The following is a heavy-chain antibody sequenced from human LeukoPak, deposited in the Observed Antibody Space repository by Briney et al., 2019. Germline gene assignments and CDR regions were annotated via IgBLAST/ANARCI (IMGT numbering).Heavy chain of an antibody. CDR3: ARHSYYYNSSDFYYFFYY. CDR1: RVSISRPSNY. CDR2: IYYSGST. J-gene: IGHJ4*02. V-gene: IGHV4-39*01. Sequence: SETLSLTCTVSRVSISRPSNYCGWVRQPQGKGLEWIGSIYYSGSTYDNPSLKSRVTISVDKSKNQFSLKLSSVTAADTAVYYCARHSYYYNSSDFYYFFYYGGQGTLVTVSS. D-gene: IGHD3-22*01.